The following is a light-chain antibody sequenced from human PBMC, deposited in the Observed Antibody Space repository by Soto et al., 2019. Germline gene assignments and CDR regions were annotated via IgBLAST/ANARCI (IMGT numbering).Light chain of an antibody. CDR3: CSYAGSYTYV. CDR1: SSDVGGYND. J-gene: IGLJ1*01. CDR2: DVT. V-gene: IGLV2-11*01. Sequence: QSALTQPRSVSGSHGQSVTISCTGISSDVGGYNDVSWYQQHPGKAPKLMIYDVTKRPSGVPDRFSGSKSGNTASLTISGLQAEDEADYYCCSYAGSYTYVFGIGTKLTVL.